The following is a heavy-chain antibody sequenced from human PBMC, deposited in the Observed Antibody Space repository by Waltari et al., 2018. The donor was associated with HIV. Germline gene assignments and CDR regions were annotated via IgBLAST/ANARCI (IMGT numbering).Heavy chain of an antibody. CDR3: VALRTVTGTIDK. J-gene: IGHJ4*02. V-gene: IGHV4-39*01. Sequence: QLQLQESGPALVKHSENLSPTCTVSTGYITPSYYWGWVRQFPGTGLEWIGSIYSNGVSHYAPSLKSRVALSVDMSKNQFSLTLTAVTAADTSRYFCVALRTVTGTIDKWGQGTLVTVS. CDR1: TGYITPSYY. D-gene: IGHD6-19*01. CDR2: IYSNGVS.